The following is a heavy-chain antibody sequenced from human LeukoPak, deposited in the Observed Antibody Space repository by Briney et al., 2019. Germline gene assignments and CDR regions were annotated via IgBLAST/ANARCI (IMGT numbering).Heavy chain of an antibody. CDR3: ARVRGYPPGIAAAGPSTGYYYMDV. Sequence: SETLSLTCTVSGGSISSYYWSWIRQPPGKGLEWIGYIYYSGSTNYNPSLKSRVTISVDTSNTQFSLKLSSVTAADTAVYYCARVRGYPPGIAAAGPSTGYYYMDVWGKGTTVTVSS. D-gene: IGHD6-13*01. V-gene: IGHV4-59*01. CDR1: GGSISSYY. CDR2: IYYSGST. J-gene: IGHJ6*03.